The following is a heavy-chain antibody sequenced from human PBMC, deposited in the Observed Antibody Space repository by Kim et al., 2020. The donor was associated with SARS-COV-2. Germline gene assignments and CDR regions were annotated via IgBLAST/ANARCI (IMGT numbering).Heavy chain of an antibody. D-gene: IGHD2-15*01. Sequence: GGSLRLSCAASGFTFSDFAVHWVRQASGKGLEWVGRIKNEAETYATAYAAAVKGRFTISRDDSKNAAYLEMNSLTSEDTAVYFCTRAQAGTNWCQDYWGQGTRVTVFS. J-gene: IGHJ4*02. CDR1: GFTFSDFA. CDR3: TRAQAGTNWCQDY. V-gene: IGHV3-73*01. CDR2: IKNEAETYAT.